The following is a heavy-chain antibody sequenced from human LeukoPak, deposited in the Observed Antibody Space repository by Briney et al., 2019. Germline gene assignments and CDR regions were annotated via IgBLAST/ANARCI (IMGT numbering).Heavy chain of an antibody. J-gene: IGHJ4*02. Sequence: GGSLRLSCAVSGFTFDDYAMHWVRQAPGKGLEWVSGISRDSGSIGYADSVKGRFTISRDNARNSLSLQMNSLRAEDTAVYYCVRDGGVSGYDLLEYWSGGTLVTVSS. V-gene: IGHV3-9*01. D-gene: IGHD5-12*01. CDR2: ISRDSGSI. CDR1: GFTFDDYA. CDR3: VRDGGVSGYDLLEY.